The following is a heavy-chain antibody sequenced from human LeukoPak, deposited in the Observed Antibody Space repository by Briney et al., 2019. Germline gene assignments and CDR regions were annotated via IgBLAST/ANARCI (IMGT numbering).Heavy chain of an antibody. CDR1: GFTFSSYS. D-gene: IGHD3-22*01. V-gene: IGHV3-48*01. CDR3: ASGTYYYDSSGYPRRVRDAFDI. Sequence: HPGGSLRLSCAASGFTFSSYSMNWVRQAPGKELEWVSYISSSSSTIYYADSVKGRFTISRDNAKNSLYLQMNSLRAEDTAVYYCASGTYYYDSSGYPRRVRDAFDIWGQGTMVTVSS. CDR2: ISSSSSTI. J-gene: IGHJ3*02.